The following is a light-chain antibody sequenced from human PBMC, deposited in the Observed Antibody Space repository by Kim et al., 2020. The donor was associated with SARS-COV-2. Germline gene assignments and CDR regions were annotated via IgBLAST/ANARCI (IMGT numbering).Light chain of an antibody. CDR2: GNN. CDR3: QSYDSSLSGWV. Sequence: QSVLTQPPSVSGAPGQRVTISCTGRSSNVGTSYTVHWYQQLPGTAPKLLIYGNNDRPSGVPDRFSGSRSGTSASLAITGLQAEDEADYYCQSYDSSLSGWVFGGGTKLTVL. CDR1: SSNVGTSYT. V-gene: IGLV1-40*01. J-gene: IGLJ3*02.